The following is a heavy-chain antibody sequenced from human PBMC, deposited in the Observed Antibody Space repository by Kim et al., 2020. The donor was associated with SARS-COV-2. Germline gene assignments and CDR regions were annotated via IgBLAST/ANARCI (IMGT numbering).Heavy chain of an antibody. CDR1: GFTFSSYG. CDR2: ISYDGSNK. Sequence: GGSLRLSCAASGFTFSSYGMHWVRQAPGKGLEWVAVISYDGSNKYYADSVKGRFTISRDNSKNTLYLQMNSLRAEDTAVYYCAKDQWELHLYYYYMDVWGKGTTVTVSS. CDR3: AKDQWELHLYYYYMDV. V-gene: IGHV3-30*18. J-gene: IGHJ6*03. D-gene: IGHD1-26*01.